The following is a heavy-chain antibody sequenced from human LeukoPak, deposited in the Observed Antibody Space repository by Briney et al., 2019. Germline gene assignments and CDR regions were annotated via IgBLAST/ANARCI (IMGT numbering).Heavy chain of an antibody. J-gene: IGHJ6*03. V-gene: IGHV3-30*18. Sequence: GGSLRLSCAASGFTFSTSGMHWVRQAPGKGLEWVAVISYDGSNKYDADSVKGRFTISRDNSKNTLYLQMNSLRAEDTAVYYCAKDTTSITPYYYMDVWGKGTTVTVSS. CDR2: ISYDGSNK. D-gene: IGHD1-14*01. CDR3: AKDTTSITPYYYMDV. CDR1: GFTFSTSG.